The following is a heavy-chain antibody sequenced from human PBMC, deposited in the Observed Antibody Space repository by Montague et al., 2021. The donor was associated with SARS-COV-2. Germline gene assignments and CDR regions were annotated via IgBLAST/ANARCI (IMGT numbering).Heavy chain of an antibody. CDR1: GFTFSSYT. CDR3: ARGSIPAPVPFDS. J-gene: IGHJ4*02. CDR2: ISYDGSNA. Sequence: SLRLSCAASGFTFSSYTMHWVRQAPGKGLEWVAIISYDGSNAYYADSVKGRFTVSRDNSKRTLYLEMDSPRAEDTAVYYCARGSIPAPVPFDSWGRGTQVTVSS. V-gene: IGHV3-30*04. D-gene: IGHD2-2*01.